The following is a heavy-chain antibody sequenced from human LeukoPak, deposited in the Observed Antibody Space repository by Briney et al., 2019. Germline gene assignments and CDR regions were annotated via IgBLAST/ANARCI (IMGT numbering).Heavy chain of an antibody. J-gene: IGHJ4*02. CDR3: ARRTYFYDSSGYYFDY. D-gene: IGHD3-22*01. Sequence: SETLSLTCTVSGGSISSYYWSWIRQPPGKGLECIGYIYYSGSTDYNPSLKSRVTISVDTSKNQFSLKLSSVTAADTAVYYCARRTYFYDSSGYYFDYWGQGTLVTVSS. CDR2: IYYSGST. CDR1: GGSISSYY. V-gene: IGHV4-59*01.